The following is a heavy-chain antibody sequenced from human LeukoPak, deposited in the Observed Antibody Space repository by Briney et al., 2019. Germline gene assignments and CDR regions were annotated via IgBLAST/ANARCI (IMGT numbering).Heavy chain of an antibody. V-gene: IGHV4-39*07. CDR2: IYYSGST. CDR3: ARGPRHAQYYYGSGSYLDY. CDR1: GGSISSSSYY. Sequence: SETLSLTCTVSGGSISSSSYYWGWIRQPPGKGLEWIGGIYYSGSTNYNPSLKSRVTISVDTSKNQFSLKLSSVTAADTAVYYCARGPRHAQYYYGSGSYLDYWDQGTLVTVSS. J-gene: IGHJ4*02. D-gene: IGHD3-10*01.